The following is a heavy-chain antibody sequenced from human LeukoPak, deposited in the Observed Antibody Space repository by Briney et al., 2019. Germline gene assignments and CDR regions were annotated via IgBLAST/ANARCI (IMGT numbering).Heavy chain of an antibody. Sequence: PSETLTLTCTVSGGSINSYYWSWIRQPAGKGLEWIGRIFSSGNTIYNPSLKSRVSMSVDTSKNQFSLRLNSVTAAYTAVYYCARSPHRLIGHWFDPWGQGTLVTVSS. CDR2: IFSSGNT. V-gene: IGHV4-4*07. CDR3: ARSPHRLIGHWFDP. D-gene: IGHD3-16*01. J-gene: IGHJ5*02. CDR1: GGSINSYY.